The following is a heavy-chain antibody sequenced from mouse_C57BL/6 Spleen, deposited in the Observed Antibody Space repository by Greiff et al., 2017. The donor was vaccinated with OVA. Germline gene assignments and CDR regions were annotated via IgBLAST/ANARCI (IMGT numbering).Heavy chain of an antibody. V-gene: IGHV3-6*01. CDR2: ISYDGSN. D-gene: IGHD1-1*01. J-gene: IGHJ2*01. Sequence: EVQVVESGPGLVKPSQSLSLTCSVTGYSITSGYYWNWIRQFPGNKLELMGYISYDGSNNYNPSLKNRISITRDNSKNQFFLKLNSLTTEDTATYYCASGYYGSFDCWGQGTTLTVSS. CDR3: ASGYYGSFDC. CDR1: GYSITSGYY.